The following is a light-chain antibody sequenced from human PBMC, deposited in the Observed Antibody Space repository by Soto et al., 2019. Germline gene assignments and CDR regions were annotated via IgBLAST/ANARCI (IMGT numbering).Light chain of an antibody. CDR3: QVWDSLTDHVI. CDR2: DDN. J-gene: IGLJ2*01. CDR1: NIGSKS. Sequence: SYELTQTPSVSVAPGQTARITCGGNNIGSKSVHWYQQKPGQAPVLVVYDDNDRPSGIPERFSGSNSGNTATLTISRVEAGDEADYYCQVWDSLTDHVILGGGTKSPS. V-gene: IGLV3-21*02.